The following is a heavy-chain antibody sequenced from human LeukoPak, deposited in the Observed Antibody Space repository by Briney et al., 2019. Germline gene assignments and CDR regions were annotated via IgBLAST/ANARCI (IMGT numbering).Heavy chain of an antibody. J-gene: IGHJ4*02. V-gene: IGHV3-30*03. D-gene: IGHD1-26*01. CDR2: ISYDGSNK. CDR3: ATGVIILGSTRAVDY. CDR1: GFTFSSYG. Sequence: QPGRSLRLSCAASGFTFSSYGMHWVRQAPGKGLEWVAVISYDGSNKYYADSVKGRFTISRDNSNNTLYLQMNSLRAEDTAVYYCATGVIILGSTRAVDYWGQGTLVTVSS.